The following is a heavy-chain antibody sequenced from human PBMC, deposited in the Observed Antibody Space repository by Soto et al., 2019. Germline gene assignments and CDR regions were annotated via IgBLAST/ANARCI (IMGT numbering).Heavy chain of an antibody. Sequence: SETLSLTCTVSGGSISSRSYYWGWIRQPPGEGLEWIGSIYYSGSTYYNVSLQSRLTISVDTSKNQFSLKLTSVTAADTAVYYCARLGPSGSERQVVIAENWFDPWGQGTLVTVSS. CDR1: GGSISSRSYY. CDR2: IYYSGST. CDR3: ARLGPSGSERQVVIAENWFDP. J-gene: IGHJ5*02. V-gene: IGHV4-39*01. D-gene: IGHD2-21*01.